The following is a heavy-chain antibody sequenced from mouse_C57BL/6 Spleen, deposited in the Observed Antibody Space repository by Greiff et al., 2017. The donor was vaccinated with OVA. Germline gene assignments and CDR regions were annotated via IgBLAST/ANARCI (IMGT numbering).Heavy chain of an antibody. J-gene: IGHJ3*01. D-gene: IGHD2-2*01. CDR1: GFTFSSYA. CDR2: ISSGGDYI. Sequence: EVHLVESGEGLVKPGGSLKLSCAASGFTFSSYAMSWVRQTPEKRLEWVAYISSGGDYIYYADTVKGRFTISRDNARNTLYLQMSSLKSEDTAMYYCTRDGYDGFAYWGQGTLVTVSA. V-gene: IGHV5-9-1*02. CDR3: TRDGYDGFAY.